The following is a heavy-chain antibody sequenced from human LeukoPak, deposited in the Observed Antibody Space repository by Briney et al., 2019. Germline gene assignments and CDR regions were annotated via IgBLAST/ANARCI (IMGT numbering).Heavy chain of an antibody. CDR2: ISYDGSNK. Sequence: GGSLRLSCAASGFTFSGYAMHWVRQAPGKGLEWVAVISYDGSNKYYADSVKGRFTISRDNSKNTLYLQMNSLRAEDTAVYYCARGGMATTKVGYFDYWGQGTLVTVSS. J-gene: IGHJ4*02. D-gene: IGHD5-24*01. CDR1: GFTFSGYA. CDR3: ARGGMATTKVGYFDY. V-gene: IGHV3-30-3*01.